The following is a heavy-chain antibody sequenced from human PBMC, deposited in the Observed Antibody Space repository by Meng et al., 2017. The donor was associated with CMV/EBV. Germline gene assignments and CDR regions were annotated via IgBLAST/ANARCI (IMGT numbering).Heavy chain of an antibody. D-gene: IGHD6-19*01. CDR1: RFTFSSYA. J-gene: IGHJ4*02. CDR3: ARDLWRIIAVAEGGGDY. CDR2: ISYDGSNK. Sequence: GESLKISCAASRFTFSSYAMHWVRQAPGKGLEWVAVISYDGSNKYYADSVKGRFTISRDNSKNTLYLQMNSLRAEDTAVYYCARDLWRIIAVAEGGGDYWGQGTLVTVSS. V-gene: IGHV3-30*04.